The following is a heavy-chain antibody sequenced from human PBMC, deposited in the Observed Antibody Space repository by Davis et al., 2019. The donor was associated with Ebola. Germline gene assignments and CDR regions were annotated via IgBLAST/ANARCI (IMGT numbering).Heavy chain of an antibody. CDR1: GYTFTGYY. Sequence: ASVKVSCKASGYTFTGYYMHWVRQAPGQGLEWMGWINPNSGGTNYAQKFQGRVTMTRDTSISTAYMELSRLRSDDTAVYYCARGIAAAGCIFDYWGQGTLVTVSS. V-gene: IGHV1-2*02. CDR3: ARGIAAAGCIFDY. D-gene: IGHD6-13*01. J-gene: IGHJ4*02. CDR2: INPNSGGT.